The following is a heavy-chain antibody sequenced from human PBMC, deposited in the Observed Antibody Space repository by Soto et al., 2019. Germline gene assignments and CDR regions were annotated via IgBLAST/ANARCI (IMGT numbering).Heavy chain of an antibody. J-gene: IGHJ4*02. V-gene: IGHV1-69*13. Sequence: GGSVKVSCKASGGTFSSYAISWVRQAPGQGLEWVGGIIPVLGTTKYAQKFQGRVSMTADESTSTAYMELTSLRSEDRAVYYCAAGGKNGFIKWGQGTQVTVSS. CDR2: IIPVLGTT. CDR1: GGTFSSYA. CDR3: AAGGKNGFIK. D-gene: IGHD1-1*01.